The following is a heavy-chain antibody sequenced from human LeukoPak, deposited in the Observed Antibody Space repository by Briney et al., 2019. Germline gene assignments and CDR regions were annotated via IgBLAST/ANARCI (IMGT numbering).Heavy chain of an antibody. CDR2: INHSGST. D-gene: IGHD6-13*01. J-gene: IGHJ4*02. V-gene: IGHV4-34*01. Sequence: SETLSLTRGVRGGSFSDYSWSWIRQAPGKGLEWIGEINHSGSTNYNASLKSRVTISVDTSTNQFSLKLSFMTAADTAVYYCARLGVYTSSWYRYRYFDYWGQGILVTVSS. CDR1: GGSFSDYS. CDR3: ARLGVYTSSWYRYRYFDY.